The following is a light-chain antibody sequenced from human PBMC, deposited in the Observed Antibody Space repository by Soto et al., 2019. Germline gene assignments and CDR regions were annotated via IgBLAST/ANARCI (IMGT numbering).Light chain of an antibody. CDR3: QQRSKWPET. CDR1: QSVGSH. J-gene: IGKJ2*01. V-gene: IGKV3-11*01. Sequence: EIVLTQSPAILSLSPGERGALSCRASQSVGSHLAWYQQKPGQAPRLLIYDTSNKATGTPVRFSGSGSETDFTRTISSLEPEDLAVYYCQQRSKWPETFGQGTKLEIK. CDR2: DTS.